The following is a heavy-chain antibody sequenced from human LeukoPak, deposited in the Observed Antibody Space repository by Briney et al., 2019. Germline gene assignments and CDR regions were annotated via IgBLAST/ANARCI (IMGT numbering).Heavy chain of an antibody. V-gene: IGHV3-23*01. J-gene: IGHJ4*02. CDR1: GFTFSSYA. CDR2: ISGSGGST. D-gene: IGHD2-2*01. Sequence: GGSLRLSCAASGFTFSSYAMSWVRQAPGKGLEWVSAISGSGGSTYYADSVKGRFTISRDNSKNTLYLQMNSLRAEDTAVYYCAIDHQLRLWTSWGQGTLVTVSS. CDR3: AIDHQLRLWTS.